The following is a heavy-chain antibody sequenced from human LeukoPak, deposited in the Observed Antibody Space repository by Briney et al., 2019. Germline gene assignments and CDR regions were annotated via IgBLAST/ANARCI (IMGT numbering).Heavy chain of an antibody. J-gene: IGHJ4*02. CDR2: IWDDGSNK. Sequence: GGSLRLSCAAAGFTFSSYGIHWVRQAPGKGLEWVAVIWDDGSNKYYADSVKGRFTISRDNSKNTLYPQMNSLRAEATAVYYCAKDGGNYYDSSGYQDYWGQGTLVTVSS. V-gene: IGHV3-33*06. D-gene: IGHD3-22*01. CDR1: GFTFSSYG. CDR3: AKDGGNYYDSSGYQDY.